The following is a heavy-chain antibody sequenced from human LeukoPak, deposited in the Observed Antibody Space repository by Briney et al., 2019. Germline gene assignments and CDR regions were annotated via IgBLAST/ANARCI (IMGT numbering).Heavy chain of an antibody. Sequence: PSETLSLTCTVSGGSISSYYWSWIRQPPGKGLEWIGYIYYSGSTNYNPSLKSRVTISVDTSKNQFSLRLNSVTAADTAVYYCARASSGSTGVFDYWGQGTLVTVSS. CDR2: IYYSGST. V-gene: IGHV4-59*08. CDR3: ARASSGSTGVFDY. CDR1: GGSISSYY. D-gene: IGHD3-22*01. J-gene: IGHJ4*02.